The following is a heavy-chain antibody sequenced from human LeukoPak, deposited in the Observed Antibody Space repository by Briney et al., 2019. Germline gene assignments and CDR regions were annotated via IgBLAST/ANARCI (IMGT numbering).Heavy chain of an antibody. CDR3: ARNNDRITYTFDI. CDR2: IDHRGST. CDR1: GGSFSSYY. J-gene: IGHJ3*02. Sequence: SETLSLTCALYGGSFSSYYWTWIRQSPGKGLEWIAEIDHRGSTNYNPSLESRVTISIDTSKNQFSLKLSSVTAADRAVYYCARNNDRITYTFDIWGHGTMVTVSS. D-gene: IGHD1-1*01. V-gene: IGHV4-34*01.